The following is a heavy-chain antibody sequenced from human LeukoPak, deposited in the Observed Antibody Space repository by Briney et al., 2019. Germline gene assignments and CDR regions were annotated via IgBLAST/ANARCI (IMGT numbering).Heavy chain of an antibody. J-gene: IGHJ6*02. Sequence: PGGSLRLSCAASGFTFSSYAMSWIRQAPGKGLDWVSYISGSGSDIYYADSVKGRFTISRDNAKNSLHLQMNSLRAEDTAVYYCARGFDCSSTSCSCMDVWGQGTTVTVSS. CDR2: ISGSGSDI. D-gene: IGHD2-2*01. CDR1: GFTFSSYA. CDR3: ARGFDCSSTSCSCMDV. V-gene: IGHV3-11*01.